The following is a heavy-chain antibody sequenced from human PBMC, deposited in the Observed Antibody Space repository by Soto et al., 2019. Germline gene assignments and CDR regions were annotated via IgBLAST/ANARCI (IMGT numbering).Heavy chain of an antibody. V-gene: IGHV3-30*18. CDR1: GFTFSSYG. Sequence: AGGSLRLSCAASGFTFSSYGMHWVRQAPGKGLEWVAVISYDGSNKYYADSVKGRFTISRDNSKNTLYLQMNSLRAEDTAVYYCAKWEYRRYFDWLLLNYYYYYGMDVWGQGTTVTVSS. CDR3: AKWEYRRYFDWLLLNYYYYYGMDV. CDR2: ISYDGSNK. D-gene: IGHD3-9*01. J-gene: IGHJ6*02.